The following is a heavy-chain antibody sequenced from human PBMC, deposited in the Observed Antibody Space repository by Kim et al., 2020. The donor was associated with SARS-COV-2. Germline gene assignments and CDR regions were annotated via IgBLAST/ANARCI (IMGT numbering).Heavy chain of an antibody. Sequence: YADSVKGRFTISRDNSKNTLYLQMNSLRAEDTAVYYCAKVGVGAEGAFDIWGQGTMVTVSS. CDR3: AKVGVGAEGAFDI. D-gene: IGHD1-26*01. V-gene: IGHV3-23*01. J-gene: IGHJ3*02.